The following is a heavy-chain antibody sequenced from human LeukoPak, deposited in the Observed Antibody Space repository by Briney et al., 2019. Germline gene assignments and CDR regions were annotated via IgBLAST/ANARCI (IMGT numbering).Heavy chain of an antibody. CDR3: ARDRLLMVRGVIGLDWFDP. Sequence: ASVKVPCKASGYTFTGYCMHWVRQAPGQGLEWMGWINPNSGGTNYAQKFQGRVTMTRDTSISTAYMELSRLGSDDTAVYYCARDRLLMVRGVIGLDWFDPWGQGTLVTVSS. D-gene: IGHD3-10*01. CDR1: GYTFTGYC. V-gene: IGHV1-2*02. CDR2: INPNSGGT. J-gene: IGHJ5*02.